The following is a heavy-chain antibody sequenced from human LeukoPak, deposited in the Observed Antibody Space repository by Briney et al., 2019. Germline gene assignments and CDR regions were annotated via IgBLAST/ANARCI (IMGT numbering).Heavy chain of an antibody. CDR3: AKDRTPKPLTYNWFDP. J-gene: IGHJ5*02. CDR2: INTDGSST. V-gene: IGHV3-74*01. D-gene: IGHD2-2*01. CDR1: GFTFSNHW. Sequence: GGSLRLSCAASGFTFSNHWMHWVRQAPGKGLVWVSRINTDGSSTSYADSVKGRFTISRDNSKNTLYLQMNSLRAEDTAVYYCAKDRTPKPLTYNWFDPWGQGTLVTVSS.